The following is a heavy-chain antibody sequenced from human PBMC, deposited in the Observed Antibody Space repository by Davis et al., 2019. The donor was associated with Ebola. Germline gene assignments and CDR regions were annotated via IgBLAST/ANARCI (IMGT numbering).Heavy chain of an antibody. J-gene: IGHJ4*02. CDR2: ISGSGGST. D-gene: IGHD6-19*01. V-gene: IGHV3-23*01. CDR1: GFTFSSYA. CDR3: AKQGWYSSGWQDFDY. Sequence: PGGSLRLSCAASGFTFSSYAMSWVRQAPGKGLEWVSAISGSGGSTYYADSVKGRFTISRDNSKNTLYLQMNSLRAEDTAVYYCAKQGWYSSGWQDFDYWGQGTLVTVSS.